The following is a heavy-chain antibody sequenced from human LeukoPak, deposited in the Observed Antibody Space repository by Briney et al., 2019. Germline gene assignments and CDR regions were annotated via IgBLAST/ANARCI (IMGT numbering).Heavy chain of an antibody. D-gene: IGHD6-19*01. CDR3: ATIAVAGHNWFDP. CDR1: GFTFSSYW. J-gene: IGHJ5*02. Sequence: GGSLRLSCAASGFTFSSYWMSWVRQAPGKGLEWVANIKQDGSEKYYVDSVKGRFTISRDNAKNSLYLQMNSLRAEDTAVYYCATIAVAGHNWFDPWGQGTLVTVSS. V-gene: IGHV3-7*01. CDR2: IKQDGSEK.